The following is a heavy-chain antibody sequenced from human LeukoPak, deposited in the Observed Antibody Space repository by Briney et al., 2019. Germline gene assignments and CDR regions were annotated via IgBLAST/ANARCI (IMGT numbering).Heavy chain of an antibody. J-gene: IGHJ4*02. D-gene: IGHD4-23*01. CDR1: GGSISGYS. CDR2: IYYSGST. CDR3: ARPRPDYGGNSAPFDY. Sequence: PSETLSLTCTVSGGSISGYSWRWIRQPPGKGLEWIGYIYYSGSTNYNPSLKSRVTISVDTSKNQFSLKLSSVTAADTAVYYCARPRPDYGGNSAPFDYWGQGTLVTVSS. V-gene: IGHV4-59*12.